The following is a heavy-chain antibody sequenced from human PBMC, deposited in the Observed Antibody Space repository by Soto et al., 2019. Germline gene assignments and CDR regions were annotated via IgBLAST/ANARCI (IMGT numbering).Heavy chain of an antibody. CDR2: ISAYNGNT. J-gene: IGHJ6*02. Sequence: GASVKVSCKASGYTFTSYGISWVRQAPGQGLEWMGWISAYNGNTNYAQKLQGRVTMTTDTSTSTAYMELRSLRSDDTAVYYCARVDIVLMVYASYGMDVWGQGTTVNVSS. CDR3: ARVDIVLMVYASYGMDV. D-gene: IGHD2-8*01. CDR1: GYTFTSYG. V-gene: IGHV1-18*04.